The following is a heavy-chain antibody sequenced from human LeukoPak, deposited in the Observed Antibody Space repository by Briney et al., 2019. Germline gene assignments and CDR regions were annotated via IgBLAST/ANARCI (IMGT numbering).Heavy chain of an antibody. D-gene: IGHD2/OR15-2a*01. CDR3: ARNMGDY. CDR1: GFTFSTYW. Sequence: PGGSLRLSCAASGFTFSTYWMTWVRQAPGKGLEWVANISQDGTEKNYVDSVKGRFTISRDNAKNSLYLQMNSLRAEDTAVYYCARNMGDYWGQGTLVTVSS. J-gene: IGHJ4*02. V-gene: IGHV3-7*04. CDR2: ISQDGTEK.